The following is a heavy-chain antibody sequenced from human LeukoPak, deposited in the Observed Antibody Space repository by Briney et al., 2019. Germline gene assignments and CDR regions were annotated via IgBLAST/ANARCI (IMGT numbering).Heavy chain of an antibody. J-gene: IGHJ4*02. V-gene: IGHV3-53*01. CDR1: GFTVSSNY. CDR3: ALGYCYDSSGPAAFDY. Sequence: GGSLRLSCAASGFTVSSNYMSWVRQAPGKGLEWVSVIYSGGSTYYADSVKGRFTISRDNSKNTLYLQMNSLRAEDTAVYHCALGYCYDSSGPAAFDYWGQGTLVTVSS. CDR2: IYSGGST. D-gene: IGHD3-22*01.